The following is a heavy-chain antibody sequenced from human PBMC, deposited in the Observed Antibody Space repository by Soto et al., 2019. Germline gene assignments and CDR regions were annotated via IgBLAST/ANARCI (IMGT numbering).Heavy chain of an antibody. Sequence: QVPLQQSGPGLVKPSQTLSLTCAISGDSVSSNNAAWHWIRQSPSRGLEWLGRTYYRSKWFNDYAVSVRSRITINPDTSKNQFSLQLTSVTPEDTAVYYCARLSERYSSGWTPFDYWGQGTLVTVSS. CDR2: TYYRSKWFN. J-gene: IGHJ4*02. V-gene: IGHV6-1*01. D-gene: IGHD6-19*01. CDR3: ARLSERYSSGWTPFDY. CDR1: GDSVSSNNAA.